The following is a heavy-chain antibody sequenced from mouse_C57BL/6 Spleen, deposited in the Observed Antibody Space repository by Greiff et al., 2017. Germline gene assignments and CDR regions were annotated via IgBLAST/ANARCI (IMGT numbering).Heavy chain of an antibody. CDR2: IYWDDDK. Sequence: QVTLKVCGPGILQSSQTLSLTCSFSGFSLSTSGMGVSWIRQPSGKGLEWLAHIYWDDDKRYNPSLKSRLTISKDTSRNQVFLKITSVDTADTATYYCARSMITTSYYYAMDYWGQGTSVTISS. V-gene: IGHV8-12*01. CDR1: GFSLSTSGMG. D-gene: IGHD2-4*01. CDR3: ARSMITTSYYYAMDY. J-gene: IGHJ4*01.